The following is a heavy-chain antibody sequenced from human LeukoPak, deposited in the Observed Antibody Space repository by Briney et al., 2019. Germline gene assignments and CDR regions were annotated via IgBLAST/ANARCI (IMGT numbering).Heavy chain of an antibody. J-gene: IGHJ4*02. V-gene: IGHV3-23*01. Sequence: GGSLRLSCAASRFTFSSYVMNWVRQSPGKGLELRSVISGSGGATYYADSVKGRFTISRDNSKNTLYLQMNSLTAEDTAIYYCAKDSCASTSCYWDYWGQGTLVTVSS. CDR1: RFTFSSYV. CDR2: ISGSGGAT. CDR3: AKDSCASTSCYWDY. D-gene: IGHD2-2*01.